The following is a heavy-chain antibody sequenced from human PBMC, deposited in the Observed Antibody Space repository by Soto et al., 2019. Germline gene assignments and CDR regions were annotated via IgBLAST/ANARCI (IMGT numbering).Heavy chain of an antibody. CDR2: IGEGGFST. V-gene: IGHV3-23*01. CDR3: ARDSITRVSSDVPGMDV. CDR1: GFTFSTYA. J-gene: IGHJ6*02. D-gene: IGHD3-16*01. Sequence: GGSLRLSCAASGFTFSTYAMSWVRQAPGKGLEWVSVIGEGGFSTQYAASVKGRFTISRDNSKNMLYLQMNSLRSDDTAVYYCARDSITRVSSDVPGMDVWGQGTTVTV.